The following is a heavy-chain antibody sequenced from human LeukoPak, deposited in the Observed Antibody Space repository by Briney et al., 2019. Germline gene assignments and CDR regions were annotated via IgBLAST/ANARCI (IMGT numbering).Heavy chain of an antibody. Sequence: PGGSLRLSCAASGFTFSSYSMNWVRQAPGKGLEWVSSISSSSSYIYYADSVKGRFTISRDNAKNSLYLQMNSLRAEDTAVYYCARSVVAATLDYYYYMDVWGKGTTVTISS. CDR2: ISSSSSYI. V-gene: IGHV3-21*01. D-gene: IGHD2-15*01. CDR3: ARSVVAATLDYYYYMDV. J-gene: IGHJ6*03. CDR1: GFTFSSYS.